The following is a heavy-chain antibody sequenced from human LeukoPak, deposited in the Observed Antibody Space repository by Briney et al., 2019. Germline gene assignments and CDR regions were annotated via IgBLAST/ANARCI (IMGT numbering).Heavy chain of an antibody. CDR3: DSYQLLSVGNWFDP. Sequence: PGGSLRLSCAASGFTFSSYGMSWVRQAPGKGLEWVSAISGSGGSTYYADSVKGRFTISRDNSKNTLYLQMNSLRAEDTAVYYCDSYQLLSVGNWFDPWGQGTLVTVSS. J-gene: IGHJ5*02. D-gene: IGHD2-2*01. CDR1: GFTFSSYG. CDR2: ISGSGGST. V-gene: IGHV3-23*01.